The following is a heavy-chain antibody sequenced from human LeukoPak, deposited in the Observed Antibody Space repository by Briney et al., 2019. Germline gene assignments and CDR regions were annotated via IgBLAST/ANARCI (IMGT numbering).Heavy chain of an antibody. CDR3: ATGHSYGYDY. V-gene: IGHV3-74*01. D-gene: IGHD5-18*01. CDR1: GLTFSDFW. J-gene: IGHJ4*02. Sequence: PGGSLRLSCAASGLTFSDFWMHWVRQPPGKGLVWVALKGDGRTTIYADSVKGRFTISRDNAKNTLYLQMNSLRADDSGVYYCATGHSYGYDYWGQGVLVTVSS. CDR2: KGDGRTT.